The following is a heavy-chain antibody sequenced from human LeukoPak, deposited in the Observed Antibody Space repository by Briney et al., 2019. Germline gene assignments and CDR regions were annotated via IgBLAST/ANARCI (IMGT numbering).Heavy chain of an antibody. J-gene: IGHJ4*02. CDR2: ISGSGGST. Sequence: GGSLRLSCAASGFTFSSYAMSWARQAPGKGLEWVSAISGSGGSTYYADSVKGRFTISRDNSKNTLYLQMNSLRAEDTAVYYCAKKKRGYGCNGYFDYWGQGTLVTVSS. CDR1: GFTFSSYA. D-gene: IGHD4-23*01. CDR3: AKKKRGYGCNGYFDY. V-gene: IGHV3-23*01.